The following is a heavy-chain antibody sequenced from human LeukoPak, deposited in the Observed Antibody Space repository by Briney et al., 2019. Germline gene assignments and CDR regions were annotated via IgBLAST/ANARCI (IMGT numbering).Heavy chain of an antibody. CDR1: GGSISSGSYY. CDR3: AREIGLLSYYYYYYMDV. CDR2: IYTSGST. J-gene: IGHJ6*03. Sequence: PSETLSLTCTVSGGSISSGSYYWSWIRQPAGKGLEWIGRIYTSGSTNYNPSLKSRVTMSVDTSKNQFSLKLSSVTAADTAVYYCAREIGLLSYYYYYYMDVWGKGTTVTISS. D-gene: IGHD2/OR15-2a*01. V-gene: IGHV4-61*02.